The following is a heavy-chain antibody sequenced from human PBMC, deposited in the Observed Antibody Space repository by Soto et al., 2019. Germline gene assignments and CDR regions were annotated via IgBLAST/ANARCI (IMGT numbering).Heavy chain of an antibody. CDR2: IYWDDDK. D-gene: IGHD3-9*01. CDR3: ALLYYDILTGSYYFDY. V-gene: IGHV2-5*02. CDR1: GFSLSTSGVG. J-gene: IGHJ4*02. Sequence: QITLKESGPTLVKPTQTLTLTCTFSGFSLSTSGVGVGWIRQPPGKALEWVALIYWDDDKRYSPSLKSRLTITKDTSKSQVVLTMTNMDPVDTATYYCALLYYDILTGSYYFDYWGQGTLVTVSS.